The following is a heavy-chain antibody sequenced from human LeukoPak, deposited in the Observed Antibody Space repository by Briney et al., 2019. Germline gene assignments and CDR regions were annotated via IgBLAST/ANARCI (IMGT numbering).Heavy chain of an antibody. D-gene: IGHD3-16*01. CDR3: AGDTPPGGDYYFDY. Sequence: GGSLLLSCAAAGFIFSTYGMQWGRPAPGKGLEGVALIWNARTNTYYADSVKRRFTISRDNSKNPLYLQMNSLRAEDTAVYYCAGDTPPGGDYYFDYWGQGTLVIVSS. J-gene: IGHJ4*02. CDR1: GFIFSTYG. CDR2: IWNARTNT. V-gene: IGHV3-33*01.